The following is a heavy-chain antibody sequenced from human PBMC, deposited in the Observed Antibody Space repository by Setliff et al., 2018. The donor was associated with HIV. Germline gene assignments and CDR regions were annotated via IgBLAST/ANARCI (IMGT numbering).Heavy chain of an antibody. V-gene: IGHV4-31*03. J-gene: IGHJ5*02. CDR1: GGSISSGGYS. CDR3: ARGGEIVVLHGLDP. D-gene: IGHD2-2*01. Sequence: SETLSLTCTVSGGSISSGGYSWTWIRPHPGKGLEWIGNIFYSGSTNYNPSLKSRLTISLDTSKNQFSLKLNSVTAADTAVYYCARGGEIVVLHGLDPWGQGTLVTVSS. CDR2: IFYSGST.